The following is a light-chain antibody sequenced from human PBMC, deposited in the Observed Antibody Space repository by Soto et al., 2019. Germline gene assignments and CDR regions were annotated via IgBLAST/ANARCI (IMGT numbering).Light chain of an antibody. J-gene: IGKJ1*01. CDR2: GAS. Sequence: EIVMTQSPATLSVSPGERATLSCRASQSVSSNLAWYHQKPGQAPRLLIYGASTRATGIPARFSGSGSGRGFTLTISSLQSEDFAVYYCQQYNNWPETFGQGTKVEIK. CDR3: QQYNNWPET. CDR1: QSVSSN. V-gene: IGKV3-15*01.